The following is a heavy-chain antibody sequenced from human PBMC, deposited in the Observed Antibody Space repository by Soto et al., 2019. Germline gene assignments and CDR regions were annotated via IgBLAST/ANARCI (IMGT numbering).Heavy chain of an antibody. CDR1: GGSFSGYY. CDR3: ARGDRCSGGSCAHFDY. J-gene: IGHJ4*02. D-gene: IGHD2-15*01. Sequence: QVQLQQWGAGLLKPSETLSLTCAVYGGSFSGYYWSWIRQPPGKGLEWIGEINHSGSTNYNPSLKSLVTISVDTSKNQFSLKLSSVTAADTAVYYCARGDRCSGGSCAHFDYWGQGTLVTVSS. V-gene: IGHV4-34*01. CDR2: INHSGST.